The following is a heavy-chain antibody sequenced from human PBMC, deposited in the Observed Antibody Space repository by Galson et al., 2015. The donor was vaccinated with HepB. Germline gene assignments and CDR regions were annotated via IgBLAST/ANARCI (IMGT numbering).Heavy chain of an antibody. D-gene: IGHD4-17*01. CDR1: GYTFTSYA. J-gene: IGHJ3*02. CDR3: ATLRGDAFDI. V-gene: IGHV1-69*06. Sequence: SVKVSCKASGYTFTSYAMHWVRQAPGQGLEWMGGIIPIFGTANYAQKFQGRVTITADTSTDTAYMELSSLRSEDTAVYYCATLRGDAFDIWGQGTMVTVSS. CDR2: IIPIFGTA.